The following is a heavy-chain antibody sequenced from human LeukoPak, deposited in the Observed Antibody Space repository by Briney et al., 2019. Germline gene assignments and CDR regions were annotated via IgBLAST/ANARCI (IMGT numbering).Heavy chain of an antibody. CDR2: LRGNGGST. D-gene: IGHD3-16*02. CDR3: ARDFELSH. CDR1: GFTFSRYA. Sequence: PGGSLRLSCAATGFTFSRYAMSWVRQAPGKGLEWVSSLRGNGGSTEYVDSVRGRFVISRDNSKNTLYLQMNTLRAEYTAVYYCARDFELSHWGQGTLVTVSS. V-gene: IGHV3-23*01. J-gene: IGHJ4*02.